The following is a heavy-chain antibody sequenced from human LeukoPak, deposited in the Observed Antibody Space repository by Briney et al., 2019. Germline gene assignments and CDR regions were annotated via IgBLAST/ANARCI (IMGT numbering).Heavy chain of an antibody. CDR3: AREGWLQFFDY. CDR1: GDTFNNYG. D-gene: IGHD5-24*01. V-gene: IGHV1-69*13. CDR2: IIPIFATP. J-gene: IGHJ4*02. Sequence: GASVKVSCKASGDTFNNYGFSWVRQAPGQGLEWMGGIIPIFATPPYAQKFQGRVTITADESTSTAYMELSSLRFEDTAVYYCAREGWLQFFDYWGQGTLVTVSS.